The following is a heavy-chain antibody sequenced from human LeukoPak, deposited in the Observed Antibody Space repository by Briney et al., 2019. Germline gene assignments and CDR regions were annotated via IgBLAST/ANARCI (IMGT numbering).Heavy chain of an antibody. CDR2: IYYSGST. V-gene: IGHV4-34*01. D-gene: IGHD5-18*01. CDR3: ARYGPVTSDAFEI. CDR1: GGSFSGYY. Sequence: SETLSLTCAVYGGSFSGYYWGWIRQPPGKGLEWIGSIYYSGSTYYNPSLKSRVTISVDTSKNQFSLKLSSVTAADTAVYYCARYGPVTSDAFEIWGQGTMVTVSS. J-gene: IGHJ3*02.